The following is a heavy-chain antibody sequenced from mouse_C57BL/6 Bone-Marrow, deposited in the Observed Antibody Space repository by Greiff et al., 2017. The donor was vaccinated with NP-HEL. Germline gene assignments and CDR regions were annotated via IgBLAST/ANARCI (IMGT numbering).Heavy chain of an antibody. V-gene: IGHV8-8*01. Sequence: QVTLKVSGPGILQPSQTLSLTCSFSGFSLSTFGMGVGWIRQPSGKGLEWLAHIWWDDDKSYNPALKSRLTISTGNSNNQVFLKLAHVDAADTATYYCARIAYDSNYIYAMDYGGQGTSVTVSS. CDR2: IWWDDDK. D-gene: IGHD2-5*01. CDR1: GFSLSTFGMG. J-gene: IGHJ4*01. CDR3: ARIAYDSNYIYAMDY.